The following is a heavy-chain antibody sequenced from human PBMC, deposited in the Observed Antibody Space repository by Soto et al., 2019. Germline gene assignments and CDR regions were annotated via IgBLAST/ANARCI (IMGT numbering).Heavy chain of an antibody. CDR1: GGSISSSSYY. CDR3: ARLTGYSGYGVDY. J-gene: IGHJ4*02. D-gene: IGHD5-12*01. V-gene: IGHV4-39*01. Sequence: QLQLQESGPGLVKPSETLSLTCTVSGGSISSSSYYWGWIRQPPGKGLEWIGSIYYSGSTYYNPSLKSRVTISVDTSKNQFSLKLSSVTAADTAVYYCARLTGYSGYGVDYWGQGTLVTVSS. CDR2: IYYSGST.